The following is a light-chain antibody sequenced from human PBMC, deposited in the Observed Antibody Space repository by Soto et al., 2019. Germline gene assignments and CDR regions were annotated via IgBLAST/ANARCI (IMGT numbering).Light chain of an antibody. CDR2: ATS. J-gene: IGKJ1*01. CDR1: QSISSY. V-gene: IGKV1-39*01. Sequence: DIQMTQSPSFLSASVGDRVTITCRASQSISSYLNWYQQKPGKAPNLLIYATSTLQSGVPSRFSGSGSGTDFTLTISSLQAEDFATYYCQQSYSTPPWTFGQGTNVEIK. CDR3: QQSYSTPPWT.